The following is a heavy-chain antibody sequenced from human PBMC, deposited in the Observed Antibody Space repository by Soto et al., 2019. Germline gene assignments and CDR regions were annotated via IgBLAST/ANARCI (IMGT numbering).Heavy chain of an antibody. J-gene: IGHJ6*01. V-gene: IGHV3-11*06. CDR3: ARGGDTDLAIYGMEV. Sequence: SXGLSGLSSVVTFIDYYSMLVRHAPGKGLEWVSDISSISTYSKYAGSVKGRFNIARDKAKKLVYLEMTSLRSEDTAVYYCARGGDTDLAIYGMEVWGQATTV. D-gene: IGHD3-16*01. CDR2: ISSISTYS. CDR1: VVTFIDYY.